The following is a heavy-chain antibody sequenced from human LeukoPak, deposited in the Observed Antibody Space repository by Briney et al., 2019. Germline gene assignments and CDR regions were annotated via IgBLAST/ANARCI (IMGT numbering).Heavy chain of an antibody. J-gene: IGHJ3*02. CDR2: ISSSSSYI. V-gene: IGHV3-21*01. CDR1: GFTFSSYS. D-gene: IGHD3-10*01. CDR3: ATGLWFEDAFDI. Sequence: PGGSLRLSCAASGFTFSSYSMNWVRQAPGKGLEWVSSISSSSSYIYYADSVKGRFTISRDNAKNSLYLQMNSLRAEDTAVYYCATGLWFEDAFDIWGQGTMVTVSS.